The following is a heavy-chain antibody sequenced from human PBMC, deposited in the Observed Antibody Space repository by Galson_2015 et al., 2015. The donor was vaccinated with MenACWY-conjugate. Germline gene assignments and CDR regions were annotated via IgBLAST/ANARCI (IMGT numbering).Heavy chain of an antibody. Sequence: SLRLSCAASGFTFSTFWMFWVRQAPGKGLVWVSHINNDGTTTNYADSVKGRFTISRDNAKNPLFLQMNSLRAEDRAVYYCARGGFYESIDFWGQGTLVAVSS. CDR3: ARGGFYESIDF. V-gene: IGHV3-74*01. D-gene: IGHD5/OR15-5a*01. J-gene: IGHJ4*02. CDR1: GFTFSTFW. CDR2: INNDGTTT.